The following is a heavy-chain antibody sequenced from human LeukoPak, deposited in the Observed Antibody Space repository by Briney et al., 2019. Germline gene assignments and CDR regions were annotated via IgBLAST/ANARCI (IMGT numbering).Heavy chain of an antibody. CDR1: GGSFSGYY. Sequence: PSETLSLTCAVYGGSFSGYYWSWIRQPPGKGLEWIGEINHSGGTNYNPSLKSRVTISVDTSKNQFSLKLSSVTAADTAVYYCARGRFSTDSSGYYLWFDPWGQGTLVTVSS. V-gene: IGHV4-34*01. D-gene: IGHD3-22*01. CDR2: INHSGGT. CDR3: ARGRFSTDSSGYYLWFDP. J-gene: IGHJ5*02.